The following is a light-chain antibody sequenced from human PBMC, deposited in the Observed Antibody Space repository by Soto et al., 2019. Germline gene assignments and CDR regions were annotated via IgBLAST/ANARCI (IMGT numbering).Light chain of an antibody. J-gene: IGKJ3*01. V-gene: IGKV1-27*01. CDR1: QGISNY. CDR2: GAS. CDR3: QKYDSALFT. Sequence: DIQRTQSPSSLSASVGDRVTITCRASQGISNYLAWYQQKPGKVPKLLIYGASTLPSGVPSRFSGSGSGTVFTLTISSLQPEDVATYYCQKYDSALFTFGPGTKVNIK.